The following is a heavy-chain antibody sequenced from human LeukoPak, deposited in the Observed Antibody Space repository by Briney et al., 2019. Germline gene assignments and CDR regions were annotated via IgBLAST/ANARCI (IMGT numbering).Heavy chain of an antibody. CDR1: GGTFISYA. CDR3: ARDLLLLEYSSSSDGAYYYYMDV. CDR2: IIPIFGTA. J-gene: IGHJ6*03. V-gene: IGHV1-69*05. Sequence: VSCKASGGTFISYAISWVRQAPGQGLEWMGRIIPIFGTANYAQKFQGRVTITTDESTSTAYMEVRRLRSEDTAVYYCARDLLLLEYSSSSDGAYYYYMDVWGKGTTVTVSS. D-gene: IGHD6-6*01.